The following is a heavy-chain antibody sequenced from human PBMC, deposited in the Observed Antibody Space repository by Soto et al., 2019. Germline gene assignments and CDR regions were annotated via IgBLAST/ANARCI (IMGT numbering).Heavy chain of an antibody. CDR3: ARGGRVGAIPYYFDY. D-gene: IGHD1-26*01. V-gene: IGHV5-51*01. J-gene: IGHJ4*02. CDR2: IYPGDSDT. Sequence: PGESLKISCKGSGYSFTSYWIGWVRQMPGEGLEWMGIIYPGDSDTRYSPSFQGQVTISADKSISTAYLQWSSLKASDTAMYYCARGGRVGAIPYYFDYWGQGTLVTVSS. CDR1: GYSFTSYW.